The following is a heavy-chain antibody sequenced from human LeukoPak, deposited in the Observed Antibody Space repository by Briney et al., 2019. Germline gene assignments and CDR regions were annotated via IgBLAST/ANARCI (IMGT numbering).Heavy chain of an antibody. CDR1: GGSISSGGYY. CDR2: IYYSGST. J-gene: IGHJ4*02. V-gene: IGHV4-31*03. D-gene: IGHD4-23*01. CDR3: ARMVTAPHYPDY. Sequence: PSETLSLTCTVSGGSISSGGYYWSWIRQHPGKGLEWIGYIYYSGSTYYNPSLKSRVTISVDTSKNQFSLKLSSVTAADTAVYYCARMVTAPHYPDYWGQGTLVTVSS.